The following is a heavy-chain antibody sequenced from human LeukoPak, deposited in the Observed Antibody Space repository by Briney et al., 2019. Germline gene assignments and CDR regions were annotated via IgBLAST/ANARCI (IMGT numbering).Heavy chain of an antibody. D-gene: IGHD3-16*01. Sequence: GGSLRLSCAASGFTFSNYGMHWARQAPGKGLEWVAVVWYDGSKKCYADSVKGRFTISRDMSKNTLYLQMNSLRAEDTAVFYCARDLAMSPDDWGQGTLVTVSS. CDR1: GFTFSNYG. CDR2: VWYDGSKK. CDR3: ARDLAMSPDD. J-gene: IGHJ4*02. V-gene: IGHV3-33*01.